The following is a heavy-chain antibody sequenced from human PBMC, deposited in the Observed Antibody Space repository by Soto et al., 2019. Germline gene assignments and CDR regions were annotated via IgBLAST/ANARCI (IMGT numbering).Heavy chain of an antibody. J-gene: IGHJ5*02. CDR3: ARHNYDFWSGYYPFDP. CDR2: IYYSGST. V-gene: IGHV4-39*01. CDR1: GGSISSSSYY. Sequence: SETLSLTCTVSGGSISSSSYYWGWIRQPPGKELEWIGSIYYSGSTYYNPSLKSRVTISVDTSKNQFSLKLSSVTAADTAVYYCARHNYDFWSGYYPFDPWGQGTLVTVSS. D-gene: IGHD3-3*01.